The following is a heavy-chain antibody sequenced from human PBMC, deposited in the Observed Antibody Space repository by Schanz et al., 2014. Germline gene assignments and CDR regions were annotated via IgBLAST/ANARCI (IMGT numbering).Heavy chain of an antibody. CDR2: INTGSNYI. CDR3: ARNRGSAGRNWYFDL. V-gene: IGHV3-11*03. D-gene: IGHD1-26*01. CDR1: GFSFSDYY. Sequence: QVHLLESGGGLVEPGGSLRLSCAASGFSFSDYYMSWIRQAPGKGLEWISFINTGSNYINYADSVKGRFTISRDNTKNSLFLQLNSLRADDTAVYYCARNRGSAGRNWYFDLWGRGTLVTVSS. J-gene: IGHJ2*01.